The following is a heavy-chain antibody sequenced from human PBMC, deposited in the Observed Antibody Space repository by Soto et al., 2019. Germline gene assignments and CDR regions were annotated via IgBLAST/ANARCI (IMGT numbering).Heavy chain of an antibody. J-gene: IGHJ3*02. CDR3: ASSPRWKGDI. V-gene: IGHV3-7*01. CDR1: GFRFRGYW. Sequence: PGGSLRLSCAVSGFRFRGYWMSWVRQAPGKGLEWVANIKQDESDKYYVDSVKGRFTISRDNAKNALYLQMNSLRAEDTAVYYCASSPRWKGDIWGQGTMVTVSS. D-gene: IGHD6-6*01. CDR2: IKQDESDK.